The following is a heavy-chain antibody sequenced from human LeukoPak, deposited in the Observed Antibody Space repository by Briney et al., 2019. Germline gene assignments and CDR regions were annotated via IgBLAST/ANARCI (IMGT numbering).Heavy chain of an antibody. CDR1: GFTFSSYT. V-gene: IGHV3-21*01. Sequence: GGSLRLSCAASGFTFSSYTINWVRQAPGKGLEWVSSITSSTGYIYYADSVKGRFTISRDNAKNSLSLQMNSLRAEDTAVYYCARIGSGYEGYYFNYWGQGTLVTVSS. J-gene: IGHJ4*02. D-gene: IGHD5-12*01. CDR3: ARIGSGYEGYYFNY. CDR2: ITSSTGYI.